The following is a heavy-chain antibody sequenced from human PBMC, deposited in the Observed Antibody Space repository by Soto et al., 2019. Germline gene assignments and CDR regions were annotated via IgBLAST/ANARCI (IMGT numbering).Heavy chain of an antibody. V-gene: IGHV5-10-1*01. J-gene: IGHJ6*02. CDR1: GYNFSSYR. D-gene: IGHD3-9*01. CDR3: ARDYDILTGYYMSHYYYYYGMDV. Sequence: GEALKSSGKGCGYNFSSYRIRRVRQKPGKGLGGVGSIDPSDSYTNYSPSFQGHVTISADKSISTAYLQWSSLKASDTAMYYCARDYDILTGYYMSHYYYYYGMDVWGQGTTVTVSS. CDR2: IDPSDSYT.